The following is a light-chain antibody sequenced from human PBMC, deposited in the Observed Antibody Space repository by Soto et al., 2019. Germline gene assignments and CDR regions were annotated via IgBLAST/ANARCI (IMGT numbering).Light chain of an antibody. Sequence: QSALTQPASVSGSPGQSITISCTGTSSDVGICNCVSWYQQHPGKAPTLMIYEVNKRPSGVSNRFSGSKSGNTASLTISGLQAEDEADYYCCSSVGSPHGVFGGGTKLTVL. CDR1: SSDVGICNC. J-gene: IGLJ3*02. V-gene: IGLV2-23*02. CDR2: EVN. CDR3: CSSVGSPHGV.